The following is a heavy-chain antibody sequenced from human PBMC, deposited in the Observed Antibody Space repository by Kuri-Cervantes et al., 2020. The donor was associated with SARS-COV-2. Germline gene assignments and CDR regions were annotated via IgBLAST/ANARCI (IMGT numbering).Heavy chain of an antibody. CDR2: IRSRGYGEKT. D-gene: IGHD3-16*01. V-gene: IGHV3-49*03. CDR3: ARAYSYDYVWGRFND. Sequence: SLMISCTGSAFSIGDYAIIWLRQAPGKGLEWVGFIRSRGYGEKTQYAASVKGRSSISRDDSKNIAYLQMNSLKTEDTAVYYCARAYSYDYVWGRFNDWGQGTLVTVSS. J-gene: IGHJ4*02. CDR1: AFSIGDYA.